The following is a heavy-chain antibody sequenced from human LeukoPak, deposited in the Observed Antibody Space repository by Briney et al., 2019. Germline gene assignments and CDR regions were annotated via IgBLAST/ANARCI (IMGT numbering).Heavy chain of an antibody. CDR2: IYYSGST. J-gene: IGHJ4*02. Sequence: PSETLSLTCTVSGGSISSSSYYWGWIRQPPGKGLEWIGSIYYSGSTYYNPSLKSRVTISVDTSKNQFSLKLSSVTAADTAVYYCARWKEEVGGWYYFDYWGQGTLVTVSS. D-gene: IGHD6-19*01. CDR1: GGSISSSSYY. V-gene: IGHV4-39*07. CDR3: ARWKEEVGGWYYFDY.